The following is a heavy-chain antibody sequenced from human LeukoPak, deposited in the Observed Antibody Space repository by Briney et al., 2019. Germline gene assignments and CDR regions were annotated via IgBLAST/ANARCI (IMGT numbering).Heavy chain of an antibody. CDR2: ISFDGSNK. Sequence: GGSLRLSCVASGFTFRSYGMHWVRQAPGKGLKWVAVISFDGSNKYYVDSVKGRFTISRDNSKNTFYLQMNSLRAEDTAVYYCAKEDSAWRHFDYWGQGTLVTVSS. J-gene: IGHJ4*02. CDR1: GFTFRSYG. CDR3: AKEDSAWRHFDY. D-gene: IGHD6-19*01. V-gene: IGHV3-30*18.